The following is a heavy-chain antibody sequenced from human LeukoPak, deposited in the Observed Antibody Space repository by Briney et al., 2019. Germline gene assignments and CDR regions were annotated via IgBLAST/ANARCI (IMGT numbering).Heavy chain of an antibody. V-gene: IGHV3-23*01. J-gene: IGHJ4*02. CDR1: GFTFRSYA. CDR3: AKDLGFQLPSYYFDY. Sequence: GGSLRLSCAASGFTFRSYAMSWVRQAPGKWLEWVSGISGSGGSTYYADSVKGRFTISRDKSKNMVHLQMNSLRAEDTAVYYCAKDLGFQLPSYYFDYWGQGTLVTVSS. D-gene: IGHD2-2*01. CDR2: ISGSGGST.